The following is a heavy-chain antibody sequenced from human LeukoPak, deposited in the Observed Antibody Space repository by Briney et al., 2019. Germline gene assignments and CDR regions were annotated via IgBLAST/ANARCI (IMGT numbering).Heavy chain of an antibody. CDR1: GFTFSSYA. CDR3: AKVPTYYDILPGYSPWYYFDY. CDR2: ISGSGGST. J-gene: IGHJ4*02. D-gene: IGHD3-9*01. Sequence: GGSLRLSCAASGFTFSSYAMSWVRQAPGKGLEWVSAISGSGGSTYYADSVKGRFTISRDNSKNTLYLQMNSLRAEDTAVYYCAKVPTYYDILPGYSPWYYFDYWGQGTLVTVSS. V-gene: IGHV3-23*01.